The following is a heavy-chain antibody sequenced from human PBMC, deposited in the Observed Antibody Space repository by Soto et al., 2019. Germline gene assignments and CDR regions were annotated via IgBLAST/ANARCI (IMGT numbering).Heavy chain of an antibody. V-gene: IGHV3-30*03. CDR1: GFTFRNFA. CDR3: ARDKSNQGQLVRYLYYYGMDV. D-gene: IGHD3-16*02. CDR2: LSYDESHE. Sequence: GGSLRLSCAASGFTFRNFAMHWVRQAPGKGLEWVATLSYDESHEYYADSVKGRFTISRDNSKNTLHLQMNSLGPEDTAVYYCARDKSNQGQLVRYLYYYGMDVWGQGATVTVSS. J-gene: IGHJ6*02.